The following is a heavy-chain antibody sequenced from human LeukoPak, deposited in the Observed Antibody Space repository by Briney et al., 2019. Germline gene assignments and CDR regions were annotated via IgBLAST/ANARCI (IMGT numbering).Heavy chain of an antibody. J-gene: IGHJ5*02. D-gene: IGHD6-13*01. CDR3: AEGQLP. CDR2: INQDGSEK. Sequence: GGSLGLSCVASGFTISSYWMIWVRQAPGKGLEWVANINQDGSEKNYVDSVKGRFTISRDNAKNSLFLQMNSLRAEDTAVCYCAEGQLPWGQGTRVTASS. V-gene: IGHV3-7*01. CDR1: GFTISSYW.